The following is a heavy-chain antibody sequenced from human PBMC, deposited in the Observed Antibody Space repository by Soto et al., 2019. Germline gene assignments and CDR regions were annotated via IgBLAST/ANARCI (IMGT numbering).Heavy chain of an antibody. J-gene: IGHJ4*02. V-gene: IGHV3-9*01. CDR3: AKDQRPDVNIVATLVY. CDR1: GFTFDDYA. D-gene: IGHD5-12*01. Sequence: QPGGSLRLSCAASGFTFDDYAMHWVRQAPGKGLEWVSGISWNSGSIGYADSVKGRFTISRDNAKNSLYLQMNSLRAEDTALYYCAKDQRPDVNIVATLVYWGQGTLVTVSS. CDR2: ISWNSGSI.